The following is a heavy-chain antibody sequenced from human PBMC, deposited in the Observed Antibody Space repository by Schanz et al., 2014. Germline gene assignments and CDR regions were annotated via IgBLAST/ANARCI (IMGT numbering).Heavy chain of an antibody. CDR3: TKGRTFGR. Sequence: QVQLVQSGAEVKQPGASVKVSCKASGYSFTDYAIHWVRQAPGQGLEWMGWMNSKTGNTGYAQRFQSRVAMTRNTSITTAYLELSSLRSGDTAVYYCTKGRTFGRWGQGTLVTVSS. CDR1: GYSFTDYA. CDR2: MNSKTGNT. D-gene: IGHD3-16*01. V-gene: IGHV1-8*02. J-gene: IGHJ4*02.